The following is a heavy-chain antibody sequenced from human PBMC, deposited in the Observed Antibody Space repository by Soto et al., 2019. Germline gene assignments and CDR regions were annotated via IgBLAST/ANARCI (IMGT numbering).Heavy chain of an antibody. CDR2: IIPIFGTA. Sequence: ASVKVSCKASGGTFSSYAISWVRQAPGQGLEWMGGIIPIFGTANYAQKFQGRVTITADESTSTAYMELSSLRSEDTAVYYCARDRTPVTIFGVFIAPGDAFDFWGQGTMVTVSS. D-gene: IGHD3-3*01. J-gene: IGHJ3*01. CDR3: ARDRTPVTIFGVFIAPGDAFDF. V-gene: IGHV1-69*13. CDR1: GGTFSSYA.